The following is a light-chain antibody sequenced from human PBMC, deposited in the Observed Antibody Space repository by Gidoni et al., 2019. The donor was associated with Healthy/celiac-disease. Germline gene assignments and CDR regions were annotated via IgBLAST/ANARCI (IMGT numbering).Light chain of an antibody. CDR3: QQYGSSPPVVT. CDR2: GAS. Sequence: IVLTQSPGTLSLSPGERATLSCRASQSVSSSYLAWYQQKPGQAPRLLIYGASSRATGIPDRFSGSGSGTDFTLTISRLEPEDFAVYYCQQYGSSPPVVTFGPGTKVDIK. CDR1: QSVSSSY. J-gene: IGKJ3*01. V-gene: IGKV3-20*01.